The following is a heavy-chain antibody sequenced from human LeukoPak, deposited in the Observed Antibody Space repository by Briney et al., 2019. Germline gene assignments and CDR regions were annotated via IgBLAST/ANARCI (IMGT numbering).Heavy chain of an antibody. CDR2: IIPILGIA. CDR1: GYTFTSYG. D-gene: IGHD3-22*01. CDR3: ATLYYYDSSGYWDYYYGMDV. J-gene: IGHJ6*02. V-gene: IGHV1-69*04. Sequence: SVKVSCRASGYTFTSYGISWVRQAPGQGLEWMGRIIPILGIANYAQKFQGRVTITADKSTSTAYMELSSLRSEDTAVYYCATLYYYDSSGYWDYYYGMDVWGQGTTVTVSS.